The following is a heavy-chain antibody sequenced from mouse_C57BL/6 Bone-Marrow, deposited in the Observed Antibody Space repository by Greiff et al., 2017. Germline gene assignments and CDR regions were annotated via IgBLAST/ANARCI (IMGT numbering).Heavy chain of an antibody. V-gene: IGHV1-69*01. CDR2: IDPSDSYT. CDR1: GYTFTSYW. Sequence: VQLQQPGAELVMPGASVKLSCKASGYTFTSYWMHWVKQRPGQGLGWIGEIDPSDSYTNYNQKFKGKSTLTVDKSSSTAYMQLSSLTSEDSAVYYCARDYDYDWYFDVWGTGTTVTVSS. CDR3: ARDYDYDWYFDV. D-gene: IGHD2-4*01. J-gene: IGHJ1*03.